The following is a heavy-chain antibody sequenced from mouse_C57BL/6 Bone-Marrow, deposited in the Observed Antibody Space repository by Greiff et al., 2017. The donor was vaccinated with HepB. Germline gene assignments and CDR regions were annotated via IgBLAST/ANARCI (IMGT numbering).Heavy chain of an antibody. Sequence: EVQLQQSGPGLVKPSQSLSLTCSVTGYSITSGYYWNWIRQFPGNKLEWMGYISYDGSNNYNPSLKNRISITRDTSKNQFFLKLNSVTTEDTATYYCAREYDGYDFDYWGQGTTLTVSS. CDR2: ISYDGSN. CDR1: GYSITSGYY. V-gene: IGHV3-6*01. D-gene: IGHD2-3*01. J-gene: IGHJ2*01. CDR3: AREYDGYDFDY.